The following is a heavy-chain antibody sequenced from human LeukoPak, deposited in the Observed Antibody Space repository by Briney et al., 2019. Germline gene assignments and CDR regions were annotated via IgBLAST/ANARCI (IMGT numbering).Heavy chain of an antibody. CDR1: GGTFSSYA. V-gene: IGHV1-69*06. Sequence: ASVKVSCKASGGTFSSYAISWVRRAPGQGLEWMGGIIPIFGTANYAQKFQGRVTITADKSTSTAYMELSSLRSEDTAVYYCARDRRYSSSSGQYYFDYWGQGTLVTVSS. CDR3: ARDRRYSSSSGQYYFDY. D-gene: IGHD6-6*01. CDR2: IIPIFGTA. J-gene: IGHJ4*02.